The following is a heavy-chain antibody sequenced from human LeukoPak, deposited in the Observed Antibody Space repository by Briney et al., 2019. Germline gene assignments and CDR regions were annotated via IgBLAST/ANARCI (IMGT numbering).Heavy chain of an antibody. CDR2: ISGSSSNV. CDR1: GFTFSSYE. V-gene: IGHV3-48*03. Sequence: SGGSLRLSCAASGFTFSSYEMNWVRQAPGKGLEWISAISGSSSNVYYAASVRGRFTISRDNAENSLYLQLNTMRAEDTAVYCCARGFRDTAMFLDYWGQGTLVTVSS. D-gene: IGHD5-18*01. J-gene: IGHJ4*02. CDR3: ARGFRDTAMFLDY.